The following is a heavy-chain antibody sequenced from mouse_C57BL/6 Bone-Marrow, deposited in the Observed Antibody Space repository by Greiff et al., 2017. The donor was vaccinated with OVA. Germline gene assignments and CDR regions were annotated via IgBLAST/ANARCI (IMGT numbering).Heavy chain of an antibody. Sequence: QVQLKESGPGLVAPSQSLSITCTVSGFSLTSYAISWVRQPPGKGLEWLGVIWTGGGTNYNSALKSRLSISKDNSKSQVFLKMNSLQTDDTARYYCARSSYYYGSSYPYYAMDYWGQGTSVTVSS. J-gene: IGHJ4*01. V-gene: IGHV2-9-1*01. CDR3: ARSSYYYGSSYPYYAMDY. CDR1: GFSLTSYA. CDR2: IWTGGGT. D-gene: IGHD1-1*01.